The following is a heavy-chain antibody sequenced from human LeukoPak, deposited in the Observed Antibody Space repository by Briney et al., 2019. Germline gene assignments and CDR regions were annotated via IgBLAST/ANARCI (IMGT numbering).Heavy chain of an antibody. J-gene: IGHJ6*02. CDR3: ARRYYAMDV. CDR1: GFTVSSSY. Sequence: TGGSLRLSCAASGFTVSSSYMSWARQAPGKGLEWVSVIYTGGDTYYADSVRGRFTISRDNSKDTLYLQMNSLRADDTAVYYCARRYYAMDVWGQGTTVTVSS. CDR2: IYTGGDT. V-gene: IGHV3-53*01. D-gene: IGHD3-16*02.